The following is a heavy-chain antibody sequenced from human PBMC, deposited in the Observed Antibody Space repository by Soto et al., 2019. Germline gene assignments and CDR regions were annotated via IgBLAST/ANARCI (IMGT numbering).Heavy chain of an antibody. J-gene: IGHJ4*02. D-gene: IGHD3-22*01. V-gene: IGHV3-30-3*01. Sequence: GESLRLSCAASGFTFSSYAMHWVRQAPGKGLEWVAVISYDGSNKYYADSVKGRFTISRDNSKNTLYLQMNSLRAEDTAVYYCAREKDATYYYDSSGYYYWGQGTMVTVSS. CDR1: GFTFSSYA. CDR2: ISYDGSNK. CDR3: AREKDATYYYDSSGYYY.